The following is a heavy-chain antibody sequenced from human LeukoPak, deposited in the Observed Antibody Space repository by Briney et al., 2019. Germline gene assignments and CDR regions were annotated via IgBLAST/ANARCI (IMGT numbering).Heavy chain of an antibody. V-gene: IGHV4-38-2*02. J-gene: IGHJ4*02. CDR1: GYSVSSGYY. Sequence: SETLSLTCTVSGYSVSSGYYWGWIRQPPGKGLEWIGSMYHSGDTYYNPSLKSRVTISVDTSKNELSLKLTSVTAADTAVYYCARDWAEGLDFWGQGTLVTVSS. D-gene: IGHD3-16*01. CDR2: MYHSGDT. CDR3: ARDWAEGLDF.